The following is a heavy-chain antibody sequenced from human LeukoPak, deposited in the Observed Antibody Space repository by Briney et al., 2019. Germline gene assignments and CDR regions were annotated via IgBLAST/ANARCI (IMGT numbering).Heavy chain of an antibody. Sequence: ASLKVSCKASGYSFTIFHIHWVRQAPGQGLEWMGMINPSDGGTSYAQKFQGRVTMTSGTSTTTVAMDLSSLRSDDTAVYYCARESTFRLLRNVSDIWGQGTMVTVSS. D-gene: IGHD5-12*01. CDR1: GYSFTIFH. V-gene: IGHV1-46*01. CDR2: INPSDGGT. CDR3: ARESTFRLLRNVSDI. J-gene: IGHJ3*02.